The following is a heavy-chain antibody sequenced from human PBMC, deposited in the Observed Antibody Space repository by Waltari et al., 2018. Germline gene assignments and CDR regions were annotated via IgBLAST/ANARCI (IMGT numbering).Heavy chain of an antibody. CDR1: GFTFSSYS. J-gene: IGHJ6*02. D-gene: IGHD2-15*01. V-gene: IGHV3-48*01. Sequence: EVQLVESGGGLVQPGGSLRLSCAASGFTFSSYSMTWVRQAPGKGLEWVSYISSSSSTIYYADSVKGRFTISRDNAKNSLYLQMNSLRAEDTAVYYCARDRKESVVVVAAYYYYYGMDVWGQGTTVTVSS. CDR2: ISSSSSTI. CDR3: ARDRKESVVVVAAYYYYYGMDV.